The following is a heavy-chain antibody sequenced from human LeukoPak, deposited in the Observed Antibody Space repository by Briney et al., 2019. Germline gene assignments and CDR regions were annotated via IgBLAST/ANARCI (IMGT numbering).Heavy chain of an antibody. CDR3: ARDCTGGSCFSFY. CDR2: ISAYNGNT. CDR1: GYTFTSYG. D-gene: IGHD2-15*01. V-gene: IGHV1-18*01. Sequence: GASVKVSCKASGYTFTSYGISWVRQAPGQGLEWMGWISAYNGNTNHARNLQGRVTMTTDTSTSTAYMELRSLRSDDTAVYYCARDCTGGSCFSFYWGQGALVTVSS. J-gene: IGHJ4*02.